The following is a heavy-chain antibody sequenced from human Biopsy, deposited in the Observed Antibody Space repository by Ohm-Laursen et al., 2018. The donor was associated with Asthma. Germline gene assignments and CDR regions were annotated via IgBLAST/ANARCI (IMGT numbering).Heavy chain of an antibody. CDR3: ARAHGGNFFSGVFDI. D-gene: IGHD4-23*01. Sequence: SLRLSCAASGFTVSSNGMSWVRQPPGKGLEWVSVIYSGGGTFYADSVKGRVTISRDISKNTLSLQMNSLRAEDTAVYYCARAHGGNFFSGVFDIWGQGTMVTVSS. V-gene: IGHV3-53*01. CDR2: IYSGGGT. CDR1: GFTVSSNG. J-gene: IGHJ3*02.